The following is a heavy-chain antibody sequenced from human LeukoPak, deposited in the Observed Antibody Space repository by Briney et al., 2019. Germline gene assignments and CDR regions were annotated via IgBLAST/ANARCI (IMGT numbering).Heavy chain of an antibody. V-gene: IGHV4-34*01. J-gene: IGHJ4*02. CDR1: GVSINNYY. CDR3: ARIRCSHSGSLCYNH. Sequence: PSETLSLTCAVSGVSINNYYWSWIRQSPGKGLEWIGEISHTEGTRYNPSLERRVTMSVGTSEKQLSLKLIFVTAADTAVYYCARIRCSHSGSLCYNHWGLGTLVTVSS. CDR2: ISHTEGT. D-gene: IGHD2-15*01.